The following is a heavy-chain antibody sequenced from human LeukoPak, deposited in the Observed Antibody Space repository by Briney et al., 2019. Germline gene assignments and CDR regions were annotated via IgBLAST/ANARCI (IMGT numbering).Heavy chain of an antibody. Sequence: GGSLRLSCAASGFTFSSYWMSWVRQAPGKGLEWVANIKQDGSEKYYVDSVKGRFTISRDNAKNSLYLQMNSLRAEDTAVYYCARGRRHRWFGELLSMYNWFDPWGQGTLVTVSS. J-gene: IGHJ5*02. V-gene: IGHV3-7*04. CDR2: IKQDGSEK. D-gene: IGHD3-10*01. CDR3: ARGRRHRWFGELLSMYNWFDP. CDR1: GFTFSSYW.